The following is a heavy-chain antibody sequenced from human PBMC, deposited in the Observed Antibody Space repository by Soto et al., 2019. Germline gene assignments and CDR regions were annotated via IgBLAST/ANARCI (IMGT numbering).Heavy chain of an antibody. V-gene: IGHV1-58*01. CDR2: IVVGSGNT. J-gene: IGHJ6*02. D-gene: IGHD3-3*01. Sequence: SVKVSCKASGFTFTSSAVQWVRQARGQRLEWIGWIVVGSGNTNYAQKFQERVTITRDMSTSTAYMELSSLRSEDTAVYYCAADLRYGERLLEWHDYYYGMDVWGQGTTVTVSS. CDR3: AADLRYGERLLEWHDYYYGMDV. CDR1: GFTFTSSA.